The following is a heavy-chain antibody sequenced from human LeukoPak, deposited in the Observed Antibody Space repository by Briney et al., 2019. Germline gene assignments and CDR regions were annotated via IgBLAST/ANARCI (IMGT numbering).Heavy chain of an antibody. CDR2: ITASGTAM. Sequence: GGSLRLSCAASGFTFSSYWMNWARQAPGKGLEWVSHITASGTAMFYADSVKGRFTISRDNAKNSLYLQMNSLRDEDTAVYYCASSGSYRFDYWGQGTLVTVSS. CDR3: ASSGSYRFDY. J-gene: IGHJ4*02. D-gene: IGHD1-26*01. V-gene: IGHV3-48*02. CDR1: GFTFSSYW.